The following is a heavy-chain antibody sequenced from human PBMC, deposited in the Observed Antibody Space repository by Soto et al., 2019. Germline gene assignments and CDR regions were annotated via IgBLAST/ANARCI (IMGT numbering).Heavy chain of an antibody. CDR3: ASTETIFGVDYGMDV. Sequence: GGSLRLSCAASGFTFSSYAMHWVRQAPGKGLEWVAVISYDGSNKYYADSVKGRFTISRDNSKNTLYLQMNSLRAEDTAVYYCASTETIFGVDYGMDVWGQGTTVTVSS. CDR1: GFTFSSYA. V-gene: IGHV3-30-3*01. D-gene: IGHD3-3*01. CDR2: ISYDGSNK. J-gene: IGHJ6*02.